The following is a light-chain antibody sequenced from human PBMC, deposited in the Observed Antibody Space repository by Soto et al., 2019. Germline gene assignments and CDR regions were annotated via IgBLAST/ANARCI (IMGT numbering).Light chain of an antibody. CDR1: SSNIGAGYD. J-gene: IGLJ2*01. CDR3: QSYDSSPSGSRVV. CDR2: GNS. V-gene: IGLV1-40*01. Sequence: QSVLTQPPSVSGAPGQRVTISCTGSSSNIGAGYDVHWYQQLPGTAPKLLIYGNSNRPSGVPDRFSGSKSGTSASLAITGLQAEDEADYCCQSYDSSPSGSRVVFGGGTKLTVL.